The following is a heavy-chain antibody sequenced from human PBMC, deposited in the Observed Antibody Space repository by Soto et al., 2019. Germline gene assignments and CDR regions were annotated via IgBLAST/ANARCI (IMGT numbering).Heavy chain of an antibody. CDR2: INPSGGST. V-gene: IGHV1-46*03. CDR1: GYTFTSYN. Sequence: GASVKVSCKASGYTFTSYNMHWVRQAPGQGLEWMGIINPSGGSTSYAQKFQGRVTMTRDTSTSTVYMELSSLRSEDTAVYYCARSWDYYDSSGPFDYWGQGTLVTVSS. CDR3: ARSWDYYDSSGPFDY. J-gene: IGHJ4*02. D-gene: IGHD3-22*01.